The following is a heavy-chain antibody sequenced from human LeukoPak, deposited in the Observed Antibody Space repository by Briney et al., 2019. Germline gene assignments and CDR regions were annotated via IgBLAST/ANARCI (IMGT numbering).Heavy chain of an antibody. D-gene: IGHD3-9*01. CDR1: GFIFSSHS. J-gene: IGHJ4*02. CDR2: ISSSSPI. Sequence: GGSLRLSCAASGFIFSSHSMNWVRQAPGKGLEWLSYISSSSPIYYADSVKGRFTISRDNAKNSLFLQMNSLRDEDTAVYYCAREIDWSLDYWGQGTLVTVSS. CDR3: AREIDWSLDY. V-gene: IGHV3-48*02.